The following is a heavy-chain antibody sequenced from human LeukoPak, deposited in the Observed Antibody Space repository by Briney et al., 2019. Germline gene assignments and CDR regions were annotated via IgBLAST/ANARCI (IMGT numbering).Heavy chain of an antibody. CDR3: APLTSDTALVRSGFED. V-gene: IGHV3-23*01. CDR1: GFTFNSYA. D-gene: IGHD5-18*01. Sequence: GGSLRLSCAASGFTFNSYAMNWDRQAPGKGLEWVSAISDSGGNTYYPDSVKGRFTISRDNSKNTLYLQMHSLRAEDTAVYYCAPLTSDTALVRSGFEDWGQGTLVTVSS. CDR2: ISDSGGNT. J-gene: IGHJ4*02.